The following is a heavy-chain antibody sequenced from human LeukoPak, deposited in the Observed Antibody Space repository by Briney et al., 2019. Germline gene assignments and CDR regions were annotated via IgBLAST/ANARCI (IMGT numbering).Heavy chain of an antibody. J-gene: IGHJ3*02. Sequence: GGSLRLSCAASGFTFSSYAMSWVRQAPGKGLEWVSAISGSGGSTYYADSVKGRFTISRDNSKNTLYLQMNSLRAEDTAVYYCAKEGYYGSGIKRDAFDIWGQGTMVTVSS. CDR1: GFTFSSYA. D-gene: IGHD3-10*01. CDR3: AKEGYYGSGIKRDAFDI. CDR2: ISGSGGST. V-gene: IGHV3-23*01.